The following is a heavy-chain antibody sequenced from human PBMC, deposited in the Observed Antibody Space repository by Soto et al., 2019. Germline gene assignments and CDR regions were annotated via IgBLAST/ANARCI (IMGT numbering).Heavy chain of an antibody. CDR1: GFTFDDYA. CDR3: AMSNSNDLYYHFES. J-gene: IGHJ4*02. V-gene: IGHV3-9*01. CDR2: ISWNSDPI. Sequence: EVQLVESGGGLVQPGGSLRLSCAASGFTFDDYAMHWVRQAPGKGLEWVSGISWNSDPIGYADSVMGRFTVSRDNAKGSLLLQMSSLRAEDTAVYFCAMSNSNDLYYHFESWGQGTPVPVSS. D-gene: IGHD3-22*01.